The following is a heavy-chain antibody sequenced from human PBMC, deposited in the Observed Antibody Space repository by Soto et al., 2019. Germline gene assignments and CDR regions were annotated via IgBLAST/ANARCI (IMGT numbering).Heavy chain of an antibody. J-gene: IGHJ1*01. CDR3: EKSGTRDIVVVVAATVEYFQH. CDR2: ISGSGGST. D-gene: IGHD2-15*01. Sequence: EVQLLESGGGLVQPGGSLRLSCAASGFTFSSYAMSWVRQAPGKGLEWVSAISGSGGSTYYADSVKGRFNISRDNSKNTLYLQMNSLRAEDTAVYYCEKSGTRDIVVVVAATVEYFQHWGQGTLVTVSS. V-gene: IGHV3-23*01. CDR1: GFTFSSYA.